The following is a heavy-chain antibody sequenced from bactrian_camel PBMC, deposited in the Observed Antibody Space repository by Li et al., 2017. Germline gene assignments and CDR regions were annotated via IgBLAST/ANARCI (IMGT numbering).Heavy chain of an antibody. D-gene: IGHD4*01. CDR2: IFTGGPAV. J-gene: IGHJ4*01. CDR3: AADPRSEYGYTDYDDCRPGPEFDY. Sequence: VQLVESGGGSVQAGGSLKLSCVSSGGPYAGHCMGWFRQAPGKQREVIATIFTGGPAVYCAESVKGRFTISQDNRKSTVFLQMNTLEPEDSATYYCAADPRSEYGYTDYDDCRPGPEFDYWGQGTQVTVS. V-gene: IGHV3-3*01. CDR1: GGPYAGHC.